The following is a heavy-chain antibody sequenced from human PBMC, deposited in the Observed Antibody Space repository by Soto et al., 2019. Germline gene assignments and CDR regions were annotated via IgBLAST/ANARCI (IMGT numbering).Heavy chain of an antibody. D-gene: IGHD1-1*01. Sequence: PGGSLLVSCVPSVFTFSIDWMHWVRQAPGKGLVWVSRINKDGSYKNYADFVEGRFTISRDDAKSELYLQMDRLRAEDTAVYYCARGGLEPFDYLGQGALVTVSS. CDR2: INKDGSYK. CDR3: ARGGLEPFDY. CDR1: VFTFSIDW. J-gene: IGHJ4*02. V-gene: IGHV3-74*01.